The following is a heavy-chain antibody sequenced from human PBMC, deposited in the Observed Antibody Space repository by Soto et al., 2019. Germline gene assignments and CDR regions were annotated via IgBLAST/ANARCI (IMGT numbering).Heavy chain of an antibody. J-gene: IGHJ5*02. CDR1: GGSISSYY. Sequence: SETLSLTCTVSGGSISSYYWSWIRQPPGKGLEWIGYIYYSGSTNYIPSLKSRVTISVDTSKNQFSLKLSSVTAADTAVYYCAVFNSWVGWFDPWGQGTLVTVSS. V-gene: IGHV4-59*01. D-gene: IGHD3-10*01. CDR3: AVFNSWVGWFDP. CDR2: IYYSGST.